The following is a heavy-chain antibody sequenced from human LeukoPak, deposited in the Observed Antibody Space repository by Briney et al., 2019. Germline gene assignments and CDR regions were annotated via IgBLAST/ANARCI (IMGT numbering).Heavy chain of an antibody. CDR2: ITPILGIA. CDR1: GGTFSSYT. V-gene: IGHV1-69*02. Sequence: SVKVSCKASGGTFSSYTISWVRQAPGQGLEWMGRITPILGIANYAQKFQGRVTITADKSTSTAYMELSSLRSEDTAVYYCASSPAVLTGYYSPFDYWGQGTLVTVSS. CDR3: ASSPAVLTGYYSPFDY. D-gene: IGHD3-9*01. J-gene: IGHJ4*02.